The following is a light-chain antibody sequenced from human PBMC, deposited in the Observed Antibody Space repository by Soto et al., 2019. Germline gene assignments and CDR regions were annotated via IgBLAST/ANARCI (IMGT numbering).Light chain of an antibody. CDR1: QSVSSSS. Sequence: EIVLTQSPGTLSLSPGERATLSCRASQSVSSSSLAWFQQKPGQAPRLLIYGASSRATGIPDRFSGSGSGTDFTLTISRLEPEDFAVYYCQQRSNSSITFGQGTRLEIK. CDR2: GAS. J-gene: IGKJ5*01. V-gene: IGKV3D-20*02. CDR3: QQRSNSSIT.